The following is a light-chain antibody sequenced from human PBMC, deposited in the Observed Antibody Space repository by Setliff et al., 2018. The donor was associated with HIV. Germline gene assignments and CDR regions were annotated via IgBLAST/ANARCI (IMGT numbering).Light chain of an antibody. CDR3: SSYAITNTLP. J-gene: IGLJ1*01. CDR2: EVR. V-gene: IGLV2-14*01. CDR1: SSDVGGYSH. Sequence: QSALTQPASVSGSPGQSITISCTGTSSDVGGYSHVSWYQQHPGKAPKLIIYEVRNRPSGVSNRFSGSKSGNTASLTISGLQAEDEADHYCSSYAITNTLPFGTGTKVTVL.